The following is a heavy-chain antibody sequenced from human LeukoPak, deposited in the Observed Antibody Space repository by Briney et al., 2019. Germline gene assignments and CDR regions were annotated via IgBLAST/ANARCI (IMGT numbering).Heavy chain of an antibody. CDR3: ARQGLLAMIGPNAFDI. J-gene: IGHJ3*02. CDR2: IYYSGST. D-gene: IGHD3-22*01. Sequence: SETLSLTCTVSGGSISSSSYYGGWVRQPPGKGLEWIGSIYYSGSTYYNPSLKSRVTISVDTSKNQFSLKLSSVTAADTAVYYCARQGLLAMIGPNAFDIWGQGTMVTVSS. CDR1: GGSISSSSYY. V-gene: IGHV4-39*01.